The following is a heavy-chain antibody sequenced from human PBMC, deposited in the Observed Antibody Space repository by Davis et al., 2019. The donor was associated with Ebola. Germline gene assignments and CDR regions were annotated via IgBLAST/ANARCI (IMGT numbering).Heavy chain of an antibody. CDR3: ARLRSITRLTSFYY. V-gene: IGHV5-51*01. D-gene: IGHD3-10*01. Sequence: QVSCKGSGYSFTTYCLGWVRQMPAKGLEWMGIIYPGDSDTRYSPSFQGQVTISADKSITTAYLQWNSLKASDTAMYYCARLRSITRLTSFYYWGQGTLVTVSS. J-gene: IGHJ4*02. CDR1: GYSFTTYC. CDR2: IYPGDSDT.